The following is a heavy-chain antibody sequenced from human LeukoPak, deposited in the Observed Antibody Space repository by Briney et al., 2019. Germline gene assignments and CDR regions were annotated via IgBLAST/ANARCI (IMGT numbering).Heavy chain of an antibody. V-gene: IGHV3-30*18. CDR2: ISYDGSAK. CDR1: GFTFTTYG. CDR3: AKDLDCTTTSCYHPLFDY. Sequence: GGSLRLSCAASGFTFTTYGMHWVRQAPGKGLEWVAVISYDGSAKYYADSVKGRFTISRDNSKFTLYLQVNNLRAEDTAVYYCAKDLDCTTTSCYHPLFDYWGQGTLVTVSS. J-gene: IGHJ4*02. D-gene: IGHD2-2*01.